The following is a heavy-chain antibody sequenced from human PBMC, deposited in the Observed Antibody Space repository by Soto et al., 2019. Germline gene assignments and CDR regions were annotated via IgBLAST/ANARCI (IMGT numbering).Heavy chain of an antibody. D-gene: IGHD3-10*01. CDR2: ISSSGSTI. V-gene: IGHV3-11*01. Sequence: PGGSLRLSCAASGFTFSDYYMSWIRQAPGKGLEWVSYISSSGSTIYYADSVKGRFTISRDNAKNSLYLQMNSLRAEGTAVYYCARAGVGPRENWFDPWGQGTLVTVSS. J-gene: IGHJ5*02. CDR1: GFTFSDYY. CDR3: ARAGVGPRENWFDP.